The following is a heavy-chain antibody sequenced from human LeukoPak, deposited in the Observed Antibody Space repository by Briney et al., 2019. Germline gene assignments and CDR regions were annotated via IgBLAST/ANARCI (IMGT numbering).Heavy chain of an antibody. V-gene: IGHV3-53*01. Sequence: PGGSLRLSCAASGFTVSSNYMSWVRQAPGKGLEWVSVIYSGGSTYYADSVKGRFTISRDNAKNSLYLQMNSLRAEDTAVYYCARAETYYYGSGSPDYFDYWGQGTLVTVSS. CDR1: GFTVSSNY. CDR2: IYSGGST. J-gene: IGHJ4*02. D-gene: IGHD3-10*01. CDR3: ARAETYYYGSGSPDYFDY.